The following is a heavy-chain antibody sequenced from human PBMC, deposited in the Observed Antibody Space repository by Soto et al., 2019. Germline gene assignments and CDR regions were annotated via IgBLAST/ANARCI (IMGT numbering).Heavy chain of an antibody. CDR3: AIPGAGDFDY. V-gene: IGHV4-4*02. Sequence: SETLSLTCAVSGASICNTDWWSWVRQPPGKGLEWIGEIYHSGTTNCDPSLKSRVTISLDKSKSLFSLTLTSLTAADTAVYYCAIPGAGDFDYWGQGTLVTASS. CDR2: IYHSGTT. J-gene: IGHJ4*02. D-gene: IGHD1-26*01. CDR1: GASICNTDW.